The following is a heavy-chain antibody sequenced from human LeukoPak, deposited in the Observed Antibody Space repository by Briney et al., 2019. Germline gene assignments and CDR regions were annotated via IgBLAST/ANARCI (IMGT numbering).Heavy chain of an antibody. Sequence: SETLSLTCTVSGGSISDYYWSWIRQPPGKGLEWIGYIYYSGSTNYNPSLKSRVTISVDTSKNQFSLKLSSVTAADTAVYYCARSKYYDFWSGYPFFDPWGQGTLVTVSS. D-gene: IGHD3-3*01. CDR3: ARSKYYDFWSGYPFFDP. CDR1: GGSISDYY. CDR2: IYYSGST. J-gene: IGHJ5*02. V-gene: IGHV4-59*01.